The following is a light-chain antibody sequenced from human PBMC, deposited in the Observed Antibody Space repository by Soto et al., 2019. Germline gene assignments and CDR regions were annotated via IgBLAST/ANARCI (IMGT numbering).Light chain of an antibody. Sequence: EIVMTQSPATLSVSPGERATLSCRASQNVRSNLAWYQQRPGQTPKLLIYEASTRATGIPDRFSGSGSGTDFTLTISRLEPEDFAVYYCQQYGSSPRTFGQGTKVDIK. V-gene: IGKV3-20*01. CDR3: QQYGSSPRT. CDR2: EAS. CDR1: QNVRSN. J-gene: IGKJ1*01.